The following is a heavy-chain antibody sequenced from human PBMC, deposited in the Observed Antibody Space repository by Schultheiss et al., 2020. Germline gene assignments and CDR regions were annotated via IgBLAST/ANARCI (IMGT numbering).Heavy chain of an antibody. D-gene: IGHD2-15*01. Sequence: GGSLRLSCAASGFTFSSYAMSWVRQAPGKGLEWVSAISGSGGSTYYADSVKGRFTISRDNSKNTLYLQMNSLRAEDTAVYYCAKDRVTYCSGGSCYVTPYDYWGQGTLVTVSS. J-gene: IGHJ4*02. CDR3: AKDRVTYCSGGSCYVTPYDY. CDR2: ISGSGGST. CDR1: GFTFSSYA. V-gene: IGHV3-23*01.